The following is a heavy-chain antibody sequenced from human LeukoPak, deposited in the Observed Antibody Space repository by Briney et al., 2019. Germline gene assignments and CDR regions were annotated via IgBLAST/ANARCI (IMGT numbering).Heavy chain of an antibody. V-gene: IGHV4-34*01. Sequence: SETLSLTCAVYGGSFSGYYWSWIRQPPGKGLEWIGEINHSGSTNYNPSLKSRVTISVDTSKNQFSLKLSSVTAADTAVYYCARVDRYHYYLDVWGKGTTVTVSS. CDR3: ARVDRYHYYLDV. J-gene: IGHJ6*03. CDR2: INHSGST. CDR1: GGSFSGYY.